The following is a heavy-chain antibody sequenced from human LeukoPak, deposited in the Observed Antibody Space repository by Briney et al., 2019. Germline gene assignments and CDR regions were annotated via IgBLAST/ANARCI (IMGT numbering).Heavy chain of an antibody. CDR3: ARDRGITGTTEFDP. J-gene: IGHJ5*02. CDR2: IIHTGST. Sequence: SETLSLTCAVYGGSFSGHYWSWIRQPPGKGLEWIGEIIHTGSTKYNPSLESRVTMSLDASRNQFSLELSSVTAADTALYYCARDRGITGTTEFDPWGQGTLVIVSS. V-gene: IGHV4-34*12. CDR1: GGSFSGHY. D-gene: IGHD1-7*01.